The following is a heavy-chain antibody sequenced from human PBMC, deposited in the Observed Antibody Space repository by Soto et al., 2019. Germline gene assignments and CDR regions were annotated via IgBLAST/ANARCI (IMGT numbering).Heavy chain of an antibody. CDR3: AKERRDGYNYRYYYGMDA. D-gene: IGHD5-12*01. CDR1: GFTFSSNG. Sequence: GGSLRLSCAVSGFTFSSNGIHWVRQAPGKGLEWVAVTSSDGNKRYYADSVKGRFTISRDNSKNTPYLQMNSLRAEDTAVYYCAKERRDGYNYRYYYGMDAWGQGTPVTVSS. V-gene: IGHV3-30*18. CDR2: TSSDGNKR. J-gene: IGHJ6*02.